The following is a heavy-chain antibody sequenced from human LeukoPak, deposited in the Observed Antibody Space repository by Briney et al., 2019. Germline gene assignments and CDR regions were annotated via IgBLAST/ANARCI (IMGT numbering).Heavy chain of an antibody. CDR3: ARGGYSYGYDDDLDY. D-gene: IGHD5-18*01. J-gene: IGHJ4*02. Sequence: PSETLSLTCTVSGGSISSYYWSWIRQPPGKGLEWIGYIYNSGSTNYNPSLKSRVTISVDTSKNKFSLKLSSVTAADTAVYYCARGGYSYGYDDDLDYWGQGTLVTVSS. V-gene: IGHV4-59*01. CDR2: IYNSGST. CDR1: GGSISSYY.